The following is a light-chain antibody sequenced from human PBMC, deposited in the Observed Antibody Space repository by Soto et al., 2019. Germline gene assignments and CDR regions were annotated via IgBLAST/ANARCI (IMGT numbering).Light chain of an antibody. J-gene: IGKJ1*01. CDR2: AAS. Sequence: DIQMTQSPSSLSASVGDGVTITCRASQSISSYLNWYQQKPGKAPKLLIYAASSLQSGFPSRFSGSGSGTDFTLTISSLQPEDFATYYCQQSYTTPRTFGQGTRVEIK. CDR1: QSISSY. V-gene: IGKV1-39*01. CDR3: QQSYTTPRT.